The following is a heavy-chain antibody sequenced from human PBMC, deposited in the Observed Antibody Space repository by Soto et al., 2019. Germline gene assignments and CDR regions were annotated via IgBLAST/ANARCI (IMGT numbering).Heavy chain of an antibody. J-gene: IGHJ5*02. CDR3: ARDHQGAAAGMESTERRSWFDP. CDR1: GYTFTSYA. D-gene: IGHD6-13*01. CDR2: INAGNGNT. Sequence: ASVKVSCKASGYTFTSYAMHWVRQAPGQRLEWMGWINAGNGNTKYSQKFQGRVTITRDTSASTAYMELSSLRSEDTAVYYCARDHQGAAAGMESTERRSWFDPWGQGTLVTVSS. V-gene: IGHV1-3*01.